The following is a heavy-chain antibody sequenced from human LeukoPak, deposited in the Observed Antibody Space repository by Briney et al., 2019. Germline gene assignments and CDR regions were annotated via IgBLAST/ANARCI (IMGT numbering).Heavy chain of an antibody. CDR3: AAYGYSSSWPPGGNDY. J-gene: IGHJ4*02. CDR1: GGSISSSSYY. Sequence: SETLSLTCTVSGGSISSSSYYWGWIRQPPGKGLEWIGSIYYSGSTYYNPSLKSRVTISVDTSKNQFSLKLSSVTAADTAVYYCAAYGYSSSWPPGGNDYWGQGTLVTVSS. CDR2: IYYSGST. V-gene: IGHV4-39*01. D-gene: IGHD6-13*01.